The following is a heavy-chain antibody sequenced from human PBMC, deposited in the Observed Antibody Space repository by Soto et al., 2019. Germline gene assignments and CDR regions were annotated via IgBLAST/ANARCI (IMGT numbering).Heavy chain of an antibody. J-gene: IGHJ6*02. Sequence: ASVKVSCKVSGYTFTSYYMHWVRQAPGQGLEWMGIINPSGGSTSYAQKFQGRVTMTRDTSTSTVYMELSSLRSEDTAVYYCARAHQAARRDSVDDYYYGMDVWGQGTTVTVSS. V-gene: IGHV1-46*01. CDR3: ARAHQAARRDSVDDYYYGMDV. D-gene: IGHD6-6*01. CDR1: GYTFTSYY. CDR2: INPSGGST.